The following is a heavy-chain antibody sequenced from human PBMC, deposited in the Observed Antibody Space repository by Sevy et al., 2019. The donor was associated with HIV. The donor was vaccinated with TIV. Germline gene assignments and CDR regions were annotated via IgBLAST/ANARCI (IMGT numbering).Heavy chain of an antibody. D-gene: IGHD3-22*01. J-gene: IGHJ4*02. CDR1: GFSFSNYG. V-gene: IGHV3-33*01. Sequence: GGSLRLSCAASGFSFSNYGMHWVRQAPGKGLEWVALIWYDGSSKYYADSVKGRLTISRDNSKNTLSLQMNSLRAEDTARYYCARGADYFDSSGANFEYWGQGTLVTVSS. CDR2: IWYDGSSK. CDR3: ARGADYFDSSGANFEY.